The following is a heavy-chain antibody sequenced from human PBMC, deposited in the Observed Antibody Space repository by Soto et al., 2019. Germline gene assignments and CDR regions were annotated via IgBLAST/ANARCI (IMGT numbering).Heavy chain of an antibody. V-gene: IGHV3-48*01. CDR3: ERVVRPPPRFDY. CDR1: GFTFSSYS. Sequence: EVQLVESGGGLVQPGGSLRLSCAASGFTFSSYSMNWVRQAPGKGLEWVSYISSRSSTISYADSVKGRFTISRDNAKNSLYLQTNSLRAEDTTVYYCERVVRPPPRFDYWGPGTLVTVSS. D-gene: IGHD1-1*01. J-gene: IGHJ4*02. CDR2: ISSRSSTI.